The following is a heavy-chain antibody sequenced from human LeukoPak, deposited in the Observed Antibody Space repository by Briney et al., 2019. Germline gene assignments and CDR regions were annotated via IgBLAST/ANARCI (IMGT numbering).Heavy chain of an antibody. CDR1: GYTFTSHG. J-gene: IGHJ4*02. Sequence: GASVKVSCKASGYTFTSHGISWVRQAPGQGLEWMGWISAYNGNTNYAQKLQGRVTMTTDTSTSTAYMELRSLRSDDTAVYYCARVRDYYYDSSGYYTFDYWGQGTLVTVSS. CDR3: ARVRDYYYDSSGYYTFDY. V-gene: IGHV1-18*01. D-gene: IGHD3-22*01. CDR2: ISAYNGNT.